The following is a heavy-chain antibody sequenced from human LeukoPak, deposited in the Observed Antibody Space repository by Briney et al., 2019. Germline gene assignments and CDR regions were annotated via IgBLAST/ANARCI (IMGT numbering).Heavy chain of an antibody. V-gene: IGHV1-69*05. CDR2: IIPIYGTA. CDR1: GGTFSSYA. D-gene: IGHD3-10*01. J-gene: IGHJ4*02. Sequence: ASVKVSCKASGGTFSSYAISWVRQAPGQELEWMGGIIPIYGTANYAQKFQGRVTITTDESTSTAYMELSSLRSEDTAVYYCARRYGSGSYFDYWGQGTLVTVSS. CDR3: ARRYGSGSYFDY.